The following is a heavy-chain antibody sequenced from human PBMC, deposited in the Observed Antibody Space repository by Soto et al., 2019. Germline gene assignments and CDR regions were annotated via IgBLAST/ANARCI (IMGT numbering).Heavy chain of an antibody. Sequence: RASVKVSCKAAGGTFSSCAISWVRQAPGQGLEWMGGIIPIFGTANYAQKFQGRVTITADKSTSTAYMELSSLRSEDTAVYYCARLLTAAGIYDWFDPWGQGTLVTVSS. CDR1: GGTFSSCA. D-gene: IGHD6-13*01. CDR2: IIPIFGTA. J-gene: IGHJ5*02. V-gene: IGHV1-69*06. CDR3: ARLLTAAGIYDWFDP.